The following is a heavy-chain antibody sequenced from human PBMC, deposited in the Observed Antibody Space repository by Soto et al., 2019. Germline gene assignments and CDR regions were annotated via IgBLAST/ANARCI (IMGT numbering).Heavy chain of an antibody. D-gene: IGHD3-22*01. J-gene: IGHJ4*02. CDR3: ARSYYYDSSGYYSEGDY. Sequence: QVQLVQSGAEVKKPGASVKVSCKASGHTFTSYGISWVRQAPGQGLEWMGWISAYNGNTNYAQKLQGRVTMTTDTSTSTAYMELRSLRSDDTAVYYCARSYYYDSSGYYSEGDYWGQGTLVTVSS. CDR2: ISAYNGNT. V-gene: IGHV1-18*01. CDR1: GHTFTSYG.